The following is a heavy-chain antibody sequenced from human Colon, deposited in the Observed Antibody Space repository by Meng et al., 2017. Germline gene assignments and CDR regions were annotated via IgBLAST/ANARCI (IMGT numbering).Heavy chain of an antibody. V-gene: IGHV7-4-1*02. CDR1: GYSLTSYS. CDR2: INTHNENV. D-gene: IGHD3-16*01. CDR3: AREVLRLDL. Sequence: QGQLVNSGSELQKPGVTAQGSFTASGYSLTSYSMNWVRQAPGQGLEFVGWINTHNENVQFAEDFIGRFVFSLDTSTSTAYLQISSLKAEDTAVYYCAREVLRLDLWGQGTLVTVSS. J-gene: IGHJ5*02.